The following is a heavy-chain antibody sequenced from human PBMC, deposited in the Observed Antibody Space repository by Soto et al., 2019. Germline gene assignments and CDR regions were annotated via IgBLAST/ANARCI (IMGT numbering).Heavy chain of an antibody. D-gene: IGHD4-17*01. CDR1: GFMFSSYD. CDR3: VRQAKLTTVPANVGYYYGLDV. Sequence: GGSLRLSCAASGFMFSSYDMSWVRPAPGNGLERVSVIVVSGGGTYLADSVQGRFAISRDKSDTRLYIQVLGLGAEDSAVYYCVRQAKLTTVPANVGYYYGLDVWGQGTTVTVSS. V-gene: IGHV3-23*01. CDR2: IVVSGGGT. J-gene: IGHJ6*02.